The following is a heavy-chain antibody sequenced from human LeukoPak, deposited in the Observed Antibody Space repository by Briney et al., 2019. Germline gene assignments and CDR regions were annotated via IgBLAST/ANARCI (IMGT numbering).Heavy chain of an antibody. CDR3: ARGAFYDSSGRSDY. Sequence: ASVKVSCKASGGTFSSYAISWVRQAPGQGLEWMGGIIPIFGTANYAQKFQGRVTMTTDTSTSTAYMELRSLRSDDTAVYYCARGAFYDSSGRSDYWGQGTLVTVSS. CDR1: GGTFSSYA. CDR2: IIPIFGTA. J-gene: IGHJ4*02. D-gene: IGHD3-22*01. V-gene: IGHV1-69*05.